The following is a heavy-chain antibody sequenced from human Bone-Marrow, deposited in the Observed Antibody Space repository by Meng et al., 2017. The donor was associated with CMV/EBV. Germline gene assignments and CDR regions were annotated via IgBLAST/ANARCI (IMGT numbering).Heavy chain of an antibody. CDR3: ARDFGSSFDY. D-gene: IGHD6-6*01. Sequence: GGSLRLSCAASGFIFSSYEMNWVRQAPGKGPEWVAHISDSGNTIYYADSVKGRFTISRDNANNSLYLQMNSLRAEDTAVYYCARDFGSSFDYWGQGTLVTVSS. CDR1: GFIFSSYE. V-gene: IGHV3-48*03. J-gene: IGHJ4*02. CDR2: ISDSGNTI.